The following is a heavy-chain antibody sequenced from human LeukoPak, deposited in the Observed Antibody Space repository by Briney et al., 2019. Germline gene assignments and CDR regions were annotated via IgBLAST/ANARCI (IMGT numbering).Heavy chain of an antibody. CDR2: FYPEDGET. D-gene: IGHD5-12*01. J-gene: IGHJ4*02. V-gene: IGHV1-24*01. CDR1: GYTLTEVS. Sequence: VASAKVSCMVSGYTLTEVSMHWVRQAPGKGVEWMGGFYPEDGETIYAQTCQGRVTITEDTSTDTGYMKLSTLRPEATPVYSCATLSGRRTDYFDYWGQGTLVTVSS. CDR3: ATLSGRRTDYFDY.